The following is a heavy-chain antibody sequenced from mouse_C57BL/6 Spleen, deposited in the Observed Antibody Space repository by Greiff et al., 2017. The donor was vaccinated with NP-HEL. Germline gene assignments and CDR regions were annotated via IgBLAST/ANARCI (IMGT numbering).Heavy chain of an antibody. CDR2: IYPGSGST. V-gene: IGHV1-55*01. D-gene: IGHD2-3*01. CDR1: GYTFTSYW. J-gene: IGHJ4*01. CDR3: AREGNDGYYGAMDY. Sequence: QVQLQQPGAELVKPGASVKMSCKASGYTFTSYWITWVKQRPGQGLEWIGDIYPGSGSTNYNEKFKSKATLTVDTSSSTAYVQLSSLTSEDAAVYYCAREGNDGYYGAMDYWGQGTSVTVSS.